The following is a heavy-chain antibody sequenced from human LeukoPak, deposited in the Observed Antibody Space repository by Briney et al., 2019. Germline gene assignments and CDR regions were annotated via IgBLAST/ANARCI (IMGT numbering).Heavy chain of an antibody. Sequence: GGSLRLSCAASGLTFDSYSMTWVRQAPGKGLEWISSITTRSDYTYYTDSVKGRFTISRDNAKNSLYLQMNSLRAEDTAVYYCVRGVSISSTWYNDLWGQGTMVTVSS. CDR3: VRGVSISSTWYNDL. CDR1: GLTFDSYS. J-gene: IGHJ3*01. V-gene: IGHV3-21*04. D-gene: IGHD6-13*01. CDR2: ITTRSDYT.